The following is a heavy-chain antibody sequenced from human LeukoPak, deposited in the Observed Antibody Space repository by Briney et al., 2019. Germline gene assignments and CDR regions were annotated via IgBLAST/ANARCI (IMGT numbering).Heavy chain of an antibody. J-gene: IGHJ4*02. V-gene: IGHV4-39*07. CDR3: ARDPLGTVGATPLYYFDY. CDR1: GGSISSSSYY. CDR2: IYYSGST. D-gene: IGHD1-26*01. Sequence: PSETLSLTCTVSGGSISSSSYYWGWIRQPPGKGLEWIGSIYYSGSTYYNPSLKSRVTISVDTSKNQFSLKLSSVTAADTAVYYCARDPLGTVGATPLYYFDYWGQGTLVTVSS.